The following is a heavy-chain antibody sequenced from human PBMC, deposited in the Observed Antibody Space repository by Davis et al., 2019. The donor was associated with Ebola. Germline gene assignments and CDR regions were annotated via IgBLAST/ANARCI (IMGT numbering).Heavy chain of an antibody. CDR3: ARALPAYYYDSSGYYSGGDYGMDV. V-gene: IGHV4-59*01. CDR1: GGSISSYY. Sequence: GSLRLSCTVSGGSISSYYWSWIRQPPGKGLEWIGYIYYSGSTNYNPSLKSRVTISVDTSKNQFSLKLSSVTAADTAVYYCARALPAYYYDSSGYYSGGDYGMDVWGQGTTVTVSS. J-gene: IGHJ6*02. CDR2: IYYSGST. D-gene: IGHD3-22*01.